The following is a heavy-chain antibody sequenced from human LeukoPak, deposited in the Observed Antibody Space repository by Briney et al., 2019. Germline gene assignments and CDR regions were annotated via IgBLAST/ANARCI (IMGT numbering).Heavy chain of an antibody. D-gene: IGHD3-16*01. Sequence: ASVKVSCKASGYTFTGYYMHWVRQAPGQGLELIGRINPNSGGTYYAQTLQGRVTITRDTSISTAYMELSRLTSDDTVIYYCPSRSLGVFDSWGQGTLVTVSS. CDR1: GYTFTGYY. CDR2: INPNSGGT. V-gene: IGHV1-2*05. J-gene: IGHJ4*02. CDR3: PSRSLGVFDS.